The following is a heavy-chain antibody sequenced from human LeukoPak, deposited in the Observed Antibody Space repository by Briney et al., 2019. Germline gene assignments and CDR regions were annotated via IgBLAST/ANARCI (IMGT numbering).Heavy chain of an antibody. V-gene: IGHV3-33*08. D-gene: IGHD3-16*01. J-gene: IGHJ5*02. CDR1: GFTFSSSG. Sequence: GGSLRLSCAASGFTFSSSGMHWVRQAPGKGLEWVAVIWYDGTNKYYADSVKGRFTISRDNAKNTLYLQMNSLRAEDTAVYYCARGGSAVNWFDPWGQGTLVTVSS. CDR3: ARGGSAVNWFDP. CDR2: IWYDGTNK.